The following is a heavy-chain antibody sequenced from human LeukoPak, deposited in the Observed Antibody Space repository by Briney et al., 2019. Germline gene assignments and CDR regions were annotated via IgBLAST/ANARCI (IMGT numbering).Heavy chain of an antibody. CDR3: ATSYDAKTAPYDL. V-gene: IGHV4-59*08. CDR1: GGSLSNYY. CDR2: ISHIGSS. D-gene: IGHD3-3*01. Sequence: SETLSLTCTVSGGSLSNYYWNWVRQPPGKGLEWIAYISHIGSSNYNPALKRRVTMSVDTSKNQLSLELRFLPAADTAVYYCATSYDAKTAPYDLWGQGTLVTVSS. J-gene: IGHJ5*02.